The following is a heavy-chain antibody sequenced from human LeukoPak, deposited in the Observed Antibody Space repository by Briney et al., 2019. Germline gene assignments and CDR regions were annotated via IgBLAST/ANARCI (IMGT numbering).Heavy chain of an antibody. J-gene: IGHJ4*02. Sequence: PGGSLRLSCAAPGFTLSSYAMSWVRQAPGKGREWVSAISGSGSSKYYAVSVKGGFTISKDNSQNTLHLQMNSLSAEDTAVYYCAKKEAGFDYWGQGTLVTVSS. CDR1: GFTLSSYA. CDR3: AKKEAGFDY. CDR2: ISGSGSSK. V-gene: IGHV3-23*01.